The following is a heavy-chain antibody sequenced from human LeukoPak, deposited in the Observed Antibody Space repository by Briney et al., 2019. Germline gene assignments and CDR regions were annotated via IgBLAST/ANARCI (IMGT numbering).Heavy chain of an antibody. J-gene: IGHJ6*03. CDR2: IYYSGST. D-gene: IGHD6-13*01. CDR1: GVSITSSSYY. Sequence: PSETLSLTCTVSGVSITSSSYYWGWIRRPPGKGLEWIGSIYYSGSTYYNPSLKSRVTISLGTSKNQFSLKLSSVTAADTAVYYCARGTSSSWPYYYYYMDVGGKGTTVTVSS. V-gene: IGHV4-39*07. CDR3: ARGTSSSWPYYYYYMDV.